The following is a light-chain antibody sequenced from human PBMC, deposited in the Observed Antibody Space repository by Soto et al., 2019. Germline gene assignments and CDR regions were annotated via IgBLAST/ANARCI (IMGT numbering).Light chain of an antibody. J-gene: IGKJ2*01. CDR1: QDISSY. V-gene: IGKV1-8*01. CDR2: AAA. Sequence: AIRMTQSPSSFSASTGDRVTITCRASQDISSYLAWYQQKVGKAPKLLIYAAATLQRAAPSSFRGSGSGTDFTVTISRLQSEDFATYYCQQYFSYPYTFGQGTKLEI. CDR3: QQYFSYPYT.